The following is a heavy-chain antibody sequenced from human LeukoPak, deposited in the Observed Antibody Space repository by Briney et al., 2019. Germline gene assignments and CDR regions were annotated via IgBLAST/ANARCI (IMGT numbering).Heavy chain of an antibody. CDR3: ARGADGVSSNSRGWFDP. V-gene: IGHV3-21*01. CDR1: GFSFNRSN. CDR2: ISTSSSYI. Sequence: GGSLRLSCAASGFSFNRSNMNWIRRAPGKGLEWVSSISTSSSYIYYADSVRGRFTISRDNAKNSLYLQMNSLRAEDTAVYSCARGADGVSSNSRGWFDPWGQGTLVTVSS. J-gene: IGHJ5*02. D-gene: IGHD2-15*01.